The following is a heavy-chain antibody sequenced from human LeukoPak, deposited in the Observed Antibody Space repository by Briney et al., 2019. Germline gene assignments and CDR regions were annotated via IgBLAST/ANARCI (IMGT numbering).Heavy chain of an antibody. CDR2: SNPNSGGT. CDR1: GYTFTDYY. J-gene: IGHJ4*02. D-gene: IGHD2-2*01. Sequence: ASVKVSCKASGYTFTDYYIHWVRQAPGQGLEWMGWSNPNSGGTNYAQKFQGRVTMSSDTSINTAYMELSRLRSDDTAVYYCARGHCSSTTCYDYFDYWGQGTLVTVSS. CDR3: ARGHCSSTTCYDYFDY. V-gene: IGHV1-2*02.